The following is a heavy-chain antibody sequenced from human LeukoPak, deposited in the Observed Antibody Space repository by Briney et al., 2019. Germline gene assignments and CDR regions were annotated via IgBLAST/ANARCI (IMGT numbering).Heavy chain of an antibody. J-gene: IGHJ4*02. Sequence: HPGGSLRLSCSASGFTFSSYAMHWVRQAPGKGLEYVSAISSNGGSTYYADSVKGRFTISRDNSKHTLYLQMSSLRAEDTAVYYCVKDTNYGAHYFDYWGQGTLVTVSS. V-gene: IGHV3-64D*06. CDR1: GFTFSSYA. CDR2: ISSNGGST. CDR3: VKDTNYGAHYFDY. D-gene: IGHD4-17*01.